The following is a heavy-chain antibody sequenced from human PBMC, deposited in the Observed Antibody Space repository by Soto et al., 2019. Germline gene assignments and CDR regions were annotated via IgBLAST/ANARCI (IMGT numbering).Heavy chain of an antibody. Sequence: SETLSLTCTVSGGSISFYHWNWIRQPAGKRLEWIGRVYSNGSANYNPSLNSRATMSVDTSKDQFSLRLVSLTAADTAIYYCAREGVAATGTWWFDPWGQGTLVTVSS. D-gene: IGHD6-13*01. CDR1: GGSISFYH. CDR3: AREGVAATGTWWFDP. V-gene: IGHV4-4*07. J-gene: IGHJ5*02. CDR2: VYSNGSA.